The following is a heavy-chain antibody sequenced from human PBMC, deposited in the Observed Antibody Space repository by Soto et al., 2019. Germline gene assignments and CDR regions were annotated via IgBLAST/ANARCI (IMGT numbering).Heavy chain of an antibody. CDR2: INAGNGNT. CDR3: ARGGYYRNAFDI. D-gene: IGHD4-4*01. V-gene: IGHV1-3*01. J-gene: IGHJ3*02. Sequence: ASVKVSCKASGYTFTSYAIHWVRQAPGQRLEWMGWINAGNGNTKYSQKFQGRVTITRDTSASTAYMELSSLRSEDTAVYYCARGGYYRNAFDIWGQGTMVTVSS. CDR1: GYTFTSYA.